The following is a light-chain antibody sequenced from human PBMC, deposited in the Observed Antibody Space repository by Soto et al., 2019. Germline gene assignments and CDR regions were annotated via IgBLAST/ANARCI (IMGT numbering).Light chain of an antibody. V-gene: IGLV2-23*02. J-gene: IGLJ2*01. CDR2: EVS. CDR1: TSDVGSYNL. CDR3: CSYAGTNSPVV. Sequence: QSALTQPASVSGSPGQSITISCTGTTSDVGSYNLVSWYQQHPGKAPKLMIYEVSKRPSGVSNRFSGSKSGNTASLTISGLQSEDEADYYCCSYAGTNSPVVFGGGPQLTVL.